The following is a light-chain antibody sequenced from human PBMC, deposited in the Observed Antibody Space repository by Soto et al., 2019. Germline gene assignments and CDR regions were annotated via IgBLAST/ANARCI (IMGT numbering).Light chain of an antibody. V-gene: IGKV1-5*01. CDR1: QSISSW. Sequence: DILMTQSPSTLSASVGDRVTITCRASQSISSWLAWYQQKPGKAPKLLIYDASSLESGVPSRFSGSGSGTEFTLTISSLQPDDFSSYYCQQYNIYSPPWRFGPGTEVDIK. CDR3: QQYNIYSPPWR. CDR2: DAS. J-gene: IGKJ1*01.